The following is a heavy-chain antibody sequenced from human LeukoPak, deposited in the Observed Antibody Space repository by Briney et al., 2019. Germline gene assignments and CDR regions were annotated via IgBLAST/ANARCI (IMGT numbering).Heavy chain of an antibody. V-gene: IGHV3-21*01. D-gene: IGHD6-13*01. CDR2: ISSSSSYI. CDR3: ARDQRQQLVRAIDY. J-gene: IGHJ4*02. Sequence: GGSLRLSCAASAFTFSSYSMNWVRQAPGKGLEWVSSISSSSSYIYYVDSVKGRFTISRDNAKNSLYLQMNSLRAEDTAVYYCARDQRQQLVRAIDYWGQGTLVTVSS. CDR1: AFTFSSYS.